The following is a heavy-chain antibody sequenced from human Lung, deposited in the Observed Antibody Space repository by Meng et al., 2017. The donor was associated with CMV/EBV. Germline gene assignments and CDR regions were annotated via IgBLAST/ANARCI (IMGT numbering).Heavy chain of an antibody. D-gene: IGHD2-2*02. V-gene: IGHV3-48*03. CDR3: AIFQDIVVVPAAIPYYFDY. CDR2: ISSSGSTI. CDR1: GFTFSSYE. Sequence: SCAASGFTFSSYEMNWVRQAPGKGLEWVSYISSSGSTIYYADSVKGRFTISRDNAKNSLYLQMNSLRAEDTAVYYCAIFQDIVVVPAAIPYYFDYWGQGXLVTVSS. J-gene: IGHJ4*02.